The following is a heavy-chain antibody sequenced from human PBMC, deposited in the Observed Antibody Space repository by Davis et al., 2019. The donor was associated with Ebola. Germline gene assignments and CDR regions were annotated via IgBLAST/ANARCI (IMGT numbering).Heavy chain of an antibody. V-gene: IGHV3-7*01. Sequence: GESLKISCAASGFTFSSYWMSWVRQAPRKGLEWVANIKQDGSEKSYVDSVKGRFTISRDNAKNSLYLQMNSLRAEDTAVYYCARSFRDSSGFVYYYYYYMDVWGKGTTVTVSS. CDR2: IKQDGSEK. D-gene: IGHD3-22*01. J-gene: IGHJ6*03. CDR3: ARSFRDSSGFVYYYYYYMDV. CDR1: GFTFSSYW.